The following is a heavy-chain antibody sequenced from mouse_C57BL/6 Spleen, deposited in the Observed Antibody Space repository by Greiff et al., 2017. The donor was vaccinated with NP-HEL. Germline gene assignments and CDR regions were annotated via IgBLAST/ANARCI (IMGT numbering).Heavy chain of an antibody. J-gene: IGHJ2*01. CDR3: ARTGGEYYFDY. CDR1: GYTFTSYW. CDR2: IDPSDSYT. Sequence: QVQLQQPGAELVKPGASVKLSCKASGYTFTSYWMQWVKQRPGQGLEWIGEIDPSDSYTNYNQKFKGKATLTVDTSSSTAYMQLSSLTSEDSAVYYCARTGGEYYFDYWGQGTTLTVSS. V-gene: IGHV1-50*01.